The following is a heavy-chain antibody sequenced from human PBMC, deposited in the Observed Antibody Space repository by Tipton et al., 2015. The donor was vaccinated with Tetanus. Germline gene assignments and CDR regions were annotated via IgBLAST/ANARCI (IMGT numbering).Heavy chain of an antibody. Sequence: SLRLSCAASGFSVSNYYMSWVRQAPGKGPEWVSVIRSGGTISYADSVKGRFIISRDNSKNTLFLQMNSLRAEDTAVYYCAKPMGGWELLPSDYWGQGTLVTVSS. CDR2: IRSGGTI. CDR3: AKPMGGWELLPSDY. V-gene: IGHV3-66*04. CDR1: GFSVSNYY. J-gene: IGHJ4*02. D-gene: IGHD1-26*01.